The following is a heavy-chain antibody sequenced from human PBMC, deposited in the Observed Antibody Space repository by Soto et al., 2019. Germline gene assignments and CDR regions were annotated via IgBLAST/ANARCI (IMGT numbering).Heavy chain of an antibody. J-gene: IGHJ4*02. CDR1: GGSISSSFYY. CDR3: ARGSATIFGVVRENYSDY. V-gene: IGHV4-31*03. D-gene: IGHD3-3*01. Sequence: TLSLTCTVSGGSISSSFYYWSWIRQHPGKGLEWIGYIYYSGSTYYNPSRKSRVTISVDTSKNQFSLKLSSVTAADTAVYYWARGSATIFGVVRENYSDYWGQGTLVTVSS. CDR2: IYYSGST.